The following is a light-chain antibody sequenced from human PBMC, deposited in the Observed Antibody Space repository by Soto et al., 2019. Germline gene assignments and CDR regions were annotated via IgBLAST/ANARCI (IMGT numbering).Light chain of an antibody. CDR3: QQSHSTPWT. J-gene: IGKJ2*01. CDR1: QNIGNF. Sequence: DIQMTQSPSSLSASVRDRVTITCRASQNIGNFLNWYQHKPGKAPNLLIYAAASLQSGVPSRFSVSGSGAYFTLTISSLQPEDSATYDCQQSHSTPWTFGQGTKLEI. V-gene: IGKV1-39*01. CDR2: AAA.